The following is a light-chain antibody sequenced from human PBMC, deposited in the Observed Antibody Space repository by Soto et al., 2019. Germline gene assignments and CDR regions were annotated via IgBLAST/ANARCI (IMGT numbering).Light chain of an antibody. V-gene: IGLV2-8*01. CDR1: SSDVGGYNY. J-gene: IGLJ2*01. CDR3: SSYAGSNNHVV. Sequence: QSALTQPPSASGSPGQSVTISCTGTSSDVGGYNYVSWYQQHPGKAPNLMIYEVSKRPSGVPDRFSGSKSGNTASLTVSGLQAEDEADYYCSSYAGSNNHVVFGGGTKLTVL. CDR2: EVS.